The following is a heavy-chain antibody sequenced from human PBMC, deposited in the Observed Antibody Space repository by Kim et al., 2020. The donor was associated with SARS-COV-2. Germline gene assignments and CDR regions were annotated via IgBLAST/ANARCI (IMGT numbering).Heavy chain of an antibody. J-gene: IGHJ6*02. CDR3: ARSPYYGDFGGPYGMDV. CDR1: GGSFSGYY. V-gene: IGHV4-34*01. D-gene: IGHD4-17*01. CDR2: INHSGST. Sequence: SETLSLTCAVYGGSFSGYYWSWIRQPPGKGLEWIGEINHSGSTNYNPSLKSRVTISVDTSKNQFSLKLSSVTAADTAVYYCARSPYYGDFGGPYGMDVWGQGTTVTVSS.